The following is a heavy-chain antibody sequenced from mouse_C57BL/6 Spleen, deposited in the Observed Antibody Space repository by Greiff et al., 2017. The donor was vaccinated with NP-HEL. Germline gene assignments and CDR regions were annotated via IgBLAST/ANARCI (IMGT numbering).Heavy chain of an antibody. CDR1: GYTFTGYW. CDR2: ILPGSGST. V-gene: IGHV1-9*01. D-gene: IGHD1-1*01. CDR3: APITTVVATDYAMDY. Sequence: VKLQQSGAELMKPGASVKLSCKATGYTFTGYWIEWVKQRPGHGLEWIGEILPGSGSTNYNEKFKGKATFTADTSSNTAYMQLSSLTTEDSAIYYCAPITTVVATDYAMDYWGQGTSVTVSS. J-gene: IGHJ4*01.